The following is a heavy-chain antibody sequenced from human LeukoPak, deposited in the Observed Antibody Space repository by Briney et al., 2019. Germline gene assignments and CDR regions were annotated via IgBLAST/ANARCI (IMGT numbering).Heavy chain of an antibody. CDR2: VYYNGDT. CDR1: GGSISSSSHY. J-gene: IGHJ4*02. V-gene: IGHV4-39*01. Sequence: SETLSLTCTVSGGSISSSSHYWGWIRQPPGKGLEWIGSVYYNGDTYYNPSLKSRAITSVDTSRNQFSLRLSSVTAADMAIYYCARHKSYSDYVSDWGQGTLVTVSS. D-gene: IGHD4-11*01. CDR3: ARHKSYSDYVSD.